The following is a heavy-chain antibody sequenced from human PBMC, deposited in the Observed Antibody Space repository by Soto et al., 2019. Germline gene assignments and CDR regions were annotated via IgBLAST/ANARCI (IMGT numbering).Heavy chain of an antibody. Sequence: QVQLVQSGAEVKKPGSSVRVSCKASGTIFSSYTISWVRQAPGQGLEWMGRIIPILGETNSPQKYQDRVTLTAGKSTNTAYMELNSLRLEDTAVYYCARGLGGRMDDWGQGTTVTVSS. J-gene: IGHJ6*02. CDR2: IIPILGET. D-gene: IGHD3-16*01. CDR3: ARGLGGRMDD. CDR1: GTIFSSYT. V-gene: IGHV1-69*08.